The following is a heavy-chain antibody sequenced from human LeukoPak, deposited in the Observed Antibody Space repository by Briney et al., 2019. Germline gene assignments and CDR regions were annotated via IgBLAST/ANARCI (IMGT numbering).Heavy chain of an antibody. CDR3: ASENYGSGSLNY. CDR2: IYYSGTT. J-gene: IGHJ4*02. D-gene: IGHD3-10*01. CDR1: GVSISGYY. Sequence: PSETLSLTCTSSGVSISGYYWTWIRQPPGKGLEWIAYIYYSGTTNYIPALESRVTISIDTSRNQFSLRLSSVTAADTAVYHCASENYGSGSLNYWGQGTLVTVSS. V-gene: IGHV4-59*08.